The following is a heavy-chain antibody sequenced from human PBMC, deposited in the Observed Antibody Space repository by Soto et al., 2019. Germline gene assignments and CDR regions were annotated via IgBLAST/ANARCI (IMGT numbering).Heavy chain of an antibody. CDR3: ARGSTPEKVDS. CDR1: GGPITSENYY. V-gene: IGHV4-39*01. J-gene: IGHJ4*02. D-gene: IGHD2-15*01. Sequence: SETLSLTCTVSGGPITSENYYWGWIRQPPGKGLEWIGTISFSGTTYYNPSLKGRVTISMDTSKNQFSLKLTSVTAADTAVYYCARGSTPEKVDSWGQGTLVTVSS. CDR2: ISFSGTT.